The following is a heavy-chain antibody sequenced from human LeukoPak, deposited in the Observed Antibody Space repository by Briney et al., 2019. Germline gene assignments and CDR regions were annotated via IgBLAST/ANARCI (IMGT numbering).Heavy chain of an antibody. CDR3: AKDSRIQLWLPIKYDYYYYGMDV. CDR2: ISGSGGST. D-gene: IGHD5-18*01. CDR1: GFTFSSYA. V-gene: IGHV3-23*01. J-gene: IGHJ6*02. Sequence: GGSLRLSCAASGFTFSSYAMSWVRQAPGKGLEWVSAISGSGGSTYYADAVKGRFTISRDNFKNTLYLQMNSLRAEDTAVYYCAKDSRIQLWLPIKYDYYYYGMDVWGQGTTVTVSS.